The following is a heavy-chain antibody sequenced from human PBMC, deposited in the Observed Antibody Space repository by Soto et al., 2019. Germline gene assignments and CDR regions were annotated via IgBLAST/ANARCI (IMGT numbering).Heavy chain of an antibody. Sequence: SETLSLTCTVSGGSISSGGYYWSWIRQHPGKGLEWIGYIYYSGSTYYNPSLKSRVTISVDRSKNQFSLKLSSVTAADTAVYYCARAGGTMVRGVIFRWFDPWGQGTLVTVSS. J-gene: IGHJ5*02. V-gene: IGHV4-31*03. D-gene: IGHD3-10*01. CDR2: IYYSGST. CDR1: GGSISSGGYY. CDR3: ARAGGTMVRGVIFRWFDP.